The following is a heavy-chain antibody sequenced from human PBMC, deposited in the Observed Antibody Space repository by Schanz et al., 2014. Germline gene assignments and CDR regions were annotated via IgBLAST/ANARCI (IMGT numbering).Heavy chain of an antibody. V-gene: IGHV4-34*01. D-gene: IGHD1-26*01. CDR1: GGSFSGYY. CDR2: INHSGST. Sequence: QVQLQQWGAGLLKPSETLSLTCAVYGGSFSGYYWSWIRQPPGKGLEWIGEINHSGSTNYNPSLKSRVTISVDTSKNHFSLKLSSVTAADTAVYYCARGHLFGADYWGQGTLVTVSS. J-gene: IGHJ4*02. CDR3: ARGHLFGADY.